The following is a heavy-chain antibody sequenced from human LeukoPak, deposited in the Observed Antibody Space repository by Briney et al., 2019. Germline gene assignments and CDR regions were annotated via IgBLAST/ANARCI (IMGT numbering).Heavy chain of an antibody. CDR3: ASQDYYYDSSGPDI. Sequence: GGSLRLSCAASGFTFSSYSMNWVRQAPGKGLEWVSSISSSSSYIYYADSVKGRFTISRDNAKNSLYLQMNSLRAEDTAVYYCASQDYYYDSSGPDIWGQGTMVTVSS. J-gene: IGHJ3*02. D-gene: IGHD3-22*01. V-gene: IGHV3-21*01. CDR1: GFTFSSYS. CDR2: ISSSSSYI.